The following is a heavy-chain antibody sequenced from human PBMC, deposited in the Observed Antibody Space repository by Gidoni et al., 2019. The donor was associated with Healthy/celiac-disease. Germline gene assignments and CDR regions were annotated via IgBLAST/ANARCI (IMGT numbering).Heavy chain of an antibody. CDR3: AKDGYDSSGYLNY. D-gene: IGHD3-22*01. Sequence: EVQLVESGGGLVQPGRSLRLSCAASGFPFDDYAMHWVRQAPGKGLEWVSGISWNSGSIGYADSVKGRFTISRDNAKNSLYLQMNSLRAEDTALYYCAKDGYDSSGYLNYWGQGTLVTVSS. J-gene: IGHJ4*02. CDR2: ISWNSGSI. CDR1: GFPFDDYA. V-gene: IGHV3-9*01.